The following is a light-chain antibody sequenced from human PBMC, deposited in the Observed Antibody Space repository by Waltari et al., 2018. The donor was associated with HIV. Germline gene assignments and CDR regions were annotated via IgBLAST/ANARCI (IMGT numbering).Light chain of an antibody. J-gene: IGLJ2*01. Sequence: QSVLTQPPSASGTPGQKVPLSCSGTNSTIGKNYVYWYQKFPGMAPKLIVYRNNQRPSGVPDRFSGSKSGTSASLAISGVRSEDEADYYCEAWDDSLSSPVFGGGTKLTVL. V-gene: IGLV1-47*01. CDR1: NSTIGKNY. CDR3: EAWDDSLSSPV. CDR2: RNN.